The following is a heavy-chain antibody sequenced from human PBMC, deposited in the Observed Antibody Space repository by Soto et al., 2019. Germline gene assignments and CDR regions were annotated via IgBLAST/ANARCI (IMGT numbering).Heavy chain of an antibody. Sequence: GGALRLSCAASGFTFSSYSMNWVRQAPGKGLEWVSSISSSSSYIYYADSVKGRFTISRDNAKNSLYLQMNSLRAEDTAVYYCANGRRSGYYLENAFDIWGQGTMVTVSS. CDR1: GFTFSSYS. J-gene: IGHJ3*02. CDR3: ANGRRSGYYLENAFDI. CDR2: ISSSSSYI. D-gene: IGHD3-22*01. V-gene: IGHV3-21*01.